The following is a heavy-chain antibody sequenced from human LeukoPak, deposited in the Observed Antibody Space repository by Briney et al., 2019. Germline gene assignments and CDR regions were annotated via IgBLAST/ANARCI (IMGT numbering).Heavy chain of an antibody. J-gene: IGHJ5*02. V-gene: IGHV1-46*01. Sequence: ASVKVSCKASGYTFTSYYMYWVRQAPGQGLEWMGIINPSGGSTSYAQKFQGRVTMTRDTSTSTVYMELSSLRSEDTAVYYCAGDRDYGDYYRPSSRYNWFDPWGQGTLVTVSS. CDR3: AGDRDYGDYYRPSSRYNWFDP. D-gene: IGHD4-17*01. CDR2: INPSGGST. CDR1: GYTFTSYY.